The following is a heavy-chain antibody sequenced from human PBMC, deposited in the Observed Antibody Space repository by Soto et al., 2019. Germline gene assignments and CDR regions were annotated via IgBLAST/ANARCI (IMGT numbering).Heavy chain of an antibody. D-gene: IGHD1-26*01. CDR2: INPNSGGT. CDR1: GYTFTGYY. CDR3: ARDQATVVGAPGNHWFDP. J-gene: IGHJ5*02. Sequence: ASVKVSCKASGYTFTGYYMHWVRQAPGQGLEWMGWINPNSGGTNYAQKFQGRVTMTRDTSISTAYMELSRLRSDDTAVYYCARDQATVVGAPGNHWFDPWGQGTLDPVSS. V-gene: IGHV1-2*02.